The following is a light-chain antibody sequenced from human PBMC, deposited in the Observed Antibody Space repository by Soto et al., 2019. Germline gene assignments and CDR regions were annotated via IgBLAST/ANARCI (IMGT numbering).Light chain of an antibody. CDR1: SIDVGGYNF. CDR3: CSDTGSYTDF. Sequence: QSALNQPRSVSGSPGQSVTISCTGTSIDVGGYNFVSWYQQHPGKAPKLMIYVVSKRPSGVPDRFSGSKSGNTASLTISGLQGDDEADYYCCSDTGSYTDFFGSGTKLTVL. J-gene: IGLJ1*01. V-gene: IGLV2-11*01. CDR2: VVS.